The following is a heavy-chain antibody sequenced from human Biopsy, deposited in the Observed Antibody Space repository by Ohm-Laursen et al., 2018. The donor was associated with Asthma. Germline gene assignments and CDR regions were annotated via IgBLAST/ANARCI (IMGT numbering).Heavy chain of an antibody. D-gene: IGHD6-13*01. Sequence: SLRLSCAASGFNFHNYGMNWVRRAPGKGLEWVAQILFDGRKINYPDSVKGRFTISRDNSKNMVYLQMNSLRPEGTAVYYCAKDRVAGRSYYFDYWGQGTVVIVSA. CDR2: ILFDGRKI. J-gene: IGHJ4*02. V-gene: IGHV3-30*18. CDR1: GFNFHNYG. CDR3: AKDRVAGRSYYFDY.